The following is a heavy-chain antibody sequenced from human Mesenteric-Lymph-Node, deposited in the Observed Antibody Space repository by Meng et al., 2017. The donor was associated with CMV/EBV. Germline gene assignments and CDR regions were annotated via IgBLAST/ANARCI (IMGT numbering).Heavy chain of an antibody. CDR2: ISVNNDNT. J-gene: IGHJ4*01. CDR3: ARDRDWRFLESFDY. V-gene: IGHV1-18*04. CDR1: GYTFTSYY. D-gene: IGHD3-3*01. Sequence: ASVKVSCKASGYTFTSYYMHWVRQAPGQGLEWMAWISVNNDNTKYGQKFQDRVTMTADTSTGTVYMELRNLRSDDTAVYYCARDRDWRFLESFDYWGQGTLVTVSS.